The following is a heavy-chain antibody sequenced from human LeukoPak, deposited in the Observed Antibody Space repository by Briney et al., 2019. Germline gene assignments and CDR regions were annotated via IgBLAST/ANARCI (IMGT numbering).Heavy chain of an antibody. Sequence: PSETLSLTCTVSGGSISSSSYYWGWIRQPPGKGLEWIGSIYYSGSTYYNPSLKSRVTISVDTSKNQFSLKLSSVTAADTAVYYCARRRSSGWPSVSFFDPWGQGTLVTVSS. V-gene: IGHV4-39*07. CDR2: IYYSGST. D-gene: IGHD6-19*01. CDR1: GGSISSSSYY. CDR3: ARRRSSGWPSVSFFDP. J-gene: IGHJ5*02.